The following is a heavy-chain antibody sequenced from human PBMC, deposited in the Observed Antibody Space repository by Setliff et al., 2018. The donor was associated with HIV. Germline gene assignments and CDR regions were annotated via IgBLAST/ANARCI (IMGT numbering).Heavy chain of an antibody. J-gene: IGHJ5*02. CDR1: GGTFSSYA. Sequence: RASVKVSCKASGGTFSSYAISWVRQAPGQGLEWMGGIIPILGIANYAQKFQGRVTITADKSTSTAYMELSSLRSEDTAVYYCASDRRHSSSPGSFDPWGQGTLVTVSS. CDR3: ASDRRHSSSPGSFDP. V-gene: IGHV1-69*10. D-gene: IGHD6-6*01. CDR2: IIPILGIA.